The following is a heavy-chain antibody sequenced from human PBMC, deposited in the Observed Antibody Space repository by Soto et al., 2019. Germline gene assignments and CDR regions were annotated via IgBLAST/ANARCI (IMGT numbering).Heavy chain of an antibody. J-gene: IGHJ4*02. CDR2: ISGSASST. D-gene: IGHD5-12*01. CDR3: AKASSTISPDY. Sequence: EVQLLESGGGLVHPGGSLILACAASGFTFPDYDMTWVRQAPGKGLEGVSSISGSASSTFYAGSVKGRFTIPRDNSRNTVSLQLNSLRAEDTAVYYCAKASSTISPDYWGQGTLVTVSS. V-gene: IGHV3-23*01. CDR1: GFTFPDYD.